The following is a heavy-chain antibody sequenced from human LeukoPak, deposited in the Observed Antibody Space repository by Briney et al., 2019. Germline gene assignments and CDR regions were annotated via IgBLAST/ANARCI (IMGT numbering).Heavy chain of an antibody. D-gene: IGHD5-12*01. CDR3: ARKWLGYYFDY. CDR1: GGSISSYY. Sequence: SETLSLTCTVSGGSISSYYWSWIRQPPGKGLEWIGYIYYSGSTNYNPSLKSRVTISVDTSKKQFSLKLSSVTPADTAVYYCARKWLGYYFDYWGQGTLVTVSS. CDR2: IYYSGST. J-gene: IGHJ4*02. V-gene: IGHV4-59*08.